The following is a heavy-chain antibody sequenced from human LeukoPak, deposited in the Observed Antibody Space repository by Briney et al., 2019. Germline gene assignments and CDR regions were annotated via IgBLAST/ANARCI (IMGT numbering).Heavy chain of an antibody. CDR1: GYTFTSYG. V-gene: IGHV1-69*04. D-gene: IGHD1-1*01. CDR3: ARKSQPYNWNDGDFDY. CDR2: IIPILGIA. Sequence: ASVKVSCKASGYTFTSYGISWVRQAPGQGLEWMGRIIPILGIANYAQKFQGRVTITADKSTSTAYMELSSLRSEDTAVYYCARKSQPYNWNDGDFDYWGQGTLVTVSS. J-gene: IGHJ4*02.